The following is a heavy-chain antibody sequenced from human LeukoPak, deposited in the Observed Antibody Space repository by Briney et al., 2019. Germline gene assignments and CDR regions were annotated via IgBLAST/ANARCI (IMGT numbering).Heavy chain of an antibody. CDR2: INHSGST. CDR1: GGSFSGYY. J-gene: IGHJ4*02. D-gene: IGHD3-16*02. V-gene: IGHV4-34*01. Sequence: PSETLSLTCAVYGGSFSGYYWSWIRQPPGKGLEWIGEINHSGSTNYNPSLKSRVTISVDTSKNQFSLKLSSVTAADTAVYYCARDNEVLSYRLFDYWGQGTLVTVSS. CDR3: ARDNEVLSYRLFDY.